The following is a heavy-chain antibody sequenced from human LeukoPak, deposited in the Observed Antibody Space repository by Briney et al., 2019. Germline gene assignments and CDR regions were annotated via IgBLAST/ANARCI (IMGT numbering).Heavy chain of an antibody. CDR1: GYTFTGYY. J-gene: IGHJ4*02. V-gene: IGHV1-2*06. CDR2: INPNSGGT. D-gene: IGHD5-12*01. Sequence: ASVKVSCKASGYTFTGYYMHWVRQAPGQGLEWMGRINPNSGGTTYAQKFQGGVTMTRDTSISTAYMELSRLRSDDTAVYYCARDLDRGYSGDYWGQGTLVTVSS. CDR3: ARDLDRGYSGDY.